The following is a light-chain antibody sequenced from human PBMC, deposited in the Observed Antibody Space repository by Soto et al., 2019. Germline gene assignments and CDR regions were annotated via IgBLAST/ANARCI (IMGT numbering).Light chain of an antibody. Sequence: DTQITHSPSSLSASVGARVTITCRASQGISNYLAWYQQKPGKVPKLLIYDASTLQSGVPSRFRGSGSGTDFTLTISSLQPEDVATDYCQKYNSAPFTFGHGTTVDIK. CDR3: QKYNSAPFT. J-gene: IGKJ3*01. CDR1: QGISNY. CDR2: DAS. V-gene: IGKV1-27*01.